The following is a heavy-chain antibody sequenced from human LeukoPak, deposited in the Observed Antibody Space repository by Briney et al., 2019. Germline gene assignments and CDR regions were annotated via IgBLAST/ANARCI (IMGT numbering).Heavy chain of an antibody. D-gene: IGHD6-13*01. CDR3: AREGPTYSSSWYWFDP. V-gene: IGHV1-2*02. J-gene: IGHJ5*02. Sequence: ASVKVSCKTSGYTFTTYGISWVRQAPGQGLEWMGWINPNSGGTNYAQKFQGRVTMTRDTSISTAYMELSRLRSDDTAVYYCAREGPTYSSSWYWFDPWGQGTLVTVSS. CDR1: GYTFTTYG. CDR2: INPNSGGT.